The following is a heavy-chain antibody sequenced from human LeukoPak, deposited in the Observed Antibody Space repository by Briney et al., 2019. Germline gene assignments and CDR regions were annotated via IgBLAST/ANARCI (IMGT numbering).Heavy chain of an antibody. CDR2: ISGSGGST. CDR1: GFTFSSYA. V-gene: IGHV3-23*01. J-gene: IGHJ4*02. Sequence: PGGSLRLSCAASGFTFSSYAMSWVRQAPGKGLEWVSAISGSGGSTYCADSVKGRFTISRDNSKNTLYLQMNSLRAEDTAVYYCAKSGVVVRYYFDYWGQGTLVTVSS. D-gene: IGHD3-22*01. CDR3: AKSGVVVRYYFDY.